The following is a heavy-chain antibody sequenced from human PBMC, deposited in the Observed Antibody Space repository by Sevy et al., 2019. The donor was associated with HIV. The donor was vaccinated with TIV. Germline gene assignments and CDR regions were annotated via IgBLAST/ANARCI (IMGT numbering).Heavy chain of an antibody. CDR2: ISAFEGNT. CDR3: ATSGTLITTKAGGFDV. Sequence: ASVKVSCKASGFRFSSYSFSWVRQAPGQGLEWLGWISAFEGNTNSAQQLKDRVTITIDEARDTAYMELRSLRPDDTAVYYCATSGTLITTKAGGFDVWGQGTRVTVSS. V-gene: IGHV1-18*01. J-gene: IGHJ3*01. CDR1: GFRFSSYS. D-gene: IGHD3-10*01.